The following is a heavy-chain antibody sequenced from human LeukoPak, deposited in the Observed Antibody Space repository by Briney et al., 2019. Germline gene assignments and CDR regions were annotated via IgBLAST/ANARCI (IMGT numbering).Heavy chain of an antibody. D-gene: IGHD3-10*01. V-gene: IGHV3-23*01. J-gene: IGHJ5*02. CDR1: GFTFSSYA. Sequence: PGGSLRLSCAASGFTFSSYAMSWVRQAPGKGLEWVSIISDNGGTTFYADSVKGRFTISRDNSKNTLYLQMNSLRAEDTAVYYCARVVSMVRGVIITSNWFDPWGQGTLVTVSS. CDR3: ARVVSMVRGVIITSNWFDP. CDR2: ISDNGGTT.